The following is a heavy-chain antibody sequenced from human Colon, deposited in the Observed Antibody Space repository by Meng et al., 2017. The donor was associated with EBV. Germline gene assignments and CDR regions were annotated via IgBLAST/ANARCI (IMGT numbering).Heavy chain of an antibody. Sequence: QEPGPGRVKPSGTLSLTCAVSGGPLSSRNWWSWVRQPPGKGLEWIGEIYHSGSTNYNPSLKSRVTISVDESKNQFSLRLSSVTAADTAVYYCARVGAYCGGDCYHPRWGQGTLVTVSS. D-gene: IGHD2-21*02. CDR2: IYHSGST. CDR1: GGPLSSRNW. CDR3: ARVGAYCGGDCYHPR. J-gene: IGHJ4*02. V-gene: IGHV4-4*02.